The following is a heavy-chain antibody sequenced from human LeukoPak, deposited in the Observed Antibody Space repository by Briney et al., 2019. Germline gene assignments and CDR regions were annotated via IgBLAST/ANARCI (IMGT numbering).Heavy chain of an antibody. CDR2: ISSGGST. Sequence: GGSLRLSCAASGFTLSSDYMGWVRQAPEKGLEWVSLISSGGSTYYADSLTGRFTISRDNSKNTLYLQMNSLRAEDTAVYYCGRVGDGYNDNYWGQGTLVTVSS. V-gene: IGHV3-66*01. CDR3: GRVGDGYNDNY. J-gene: IGHJ4*02. CDR1: GFTLSSDY. D-gene: IGHD5-12*01.